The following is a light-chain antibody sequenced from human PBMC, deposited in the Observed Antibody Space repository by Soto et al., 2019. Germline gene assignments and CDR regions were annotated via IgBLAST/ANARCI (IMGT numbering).Light chain of an antibody. Sequence: EIVLTQSPGTLSLSPGEGATLSCRASQSVGGTFLAWYQQKGGQATRLLIHGASNRATGIPDRFSGSGSGTDFTLTISRLEPEDFAVYYCQQYGGSPRTFGQGTKVEVK. V-gene: IGKV3-20*01. CDR1: QSVGGTF. CDR2: GAS. J-gene: IGKJ1*01. CDR3: QQYGGSPRT.